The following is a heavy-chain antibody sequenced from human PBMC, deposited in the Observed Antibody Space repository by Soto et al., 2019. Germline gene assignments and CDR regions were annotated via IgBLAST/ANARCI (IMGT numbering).Heavy chain of an antibody. CDR2: ISYDGNNK. CDR3: AKDGDLGAAGYYFDC. D-gene: IGHD6-13*01. CDR1: GFTFSRYG. V-gene: IGHV3-30*18. J-gene: IGHJ4*02. Sequence: QVQLVESGGGVVQPGRSLRLSCAASGFTFSRYGMHWVRQAPGKGLEWVAVISYDGNNKYYADSVKGRFTISRDNSKNTLYLQMNSLRAEDTAVYYCAKDGDLGAAGYYFDCWGQGTLVTVSS.